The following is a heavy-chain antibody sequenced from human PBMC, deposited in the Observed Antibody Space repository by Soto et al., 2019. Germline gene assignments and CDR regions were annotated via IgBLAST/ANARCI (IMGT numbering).Heavy chain of an antibody. CDR1: GFTFSNYG. D-gene: IGHD3-16*01. CDR3: ARGRDYLGGDFYY. CDR2: ISYDGSNK. V-gene: IGHV3-30-3*01. Sequence: QVQLVESGGGVVQPGRSLRLSCAASGFTFSNYGMHWVRQAPGKGLKWVAVISYDGSNKYYADSVKGRFTISRDNSKSTLYLQMNSLRAEDTAVYYCARGRDYLGGDFYYWGQGTLVTVSS. J-gene: IGHJ4*02.